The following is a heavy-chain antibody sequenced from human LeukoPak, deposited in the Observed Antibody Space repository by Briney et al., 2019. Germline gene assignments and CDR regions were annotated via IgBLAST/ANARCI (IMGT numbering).Heavy chain of an antibody. CDR3: AVIDCGGDCYSPLY. D-gene: IGHD2-21*02. CDR1: GFTFSSYS. J-gene: IGHJ4*02. Sequence: PGGSLRLSCAASGFTFSSYSMNWVRQAPGKGLEWVSYISSSSSTIYYADSVKGRFTISRDNAKNSLYLQMNSLRAEDTAVYYCAVIDCGGDCYSPLYWGQGTLVTVSS. CDR2: ISSSSSTI. V-gene: IGHV3-48*01.